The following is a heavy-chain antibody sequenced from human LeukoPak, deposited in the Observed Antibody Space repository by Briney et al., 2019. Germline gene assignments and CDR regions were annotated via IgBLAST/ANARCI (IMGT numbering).Heavy chain of an antibody. V-gene: IGHV4-39*01. J-gene: IGHJ6*02. CDR3: ARLRNYYYYGMDV. CDR2: IYYSGST. Sequence: SETLSLTCTVAGSSISSSSYYLGWIRQPPGKGLEWIVSIYYSGSTYYNPSLKSRVTIPVDTSKNQFSLKLSSVTAADTAVYYCARLRNYYYYGMDVWGQGTTVTVSS. D-gene: IGHD3-3*01. CDR1: GSSISSSSYY.